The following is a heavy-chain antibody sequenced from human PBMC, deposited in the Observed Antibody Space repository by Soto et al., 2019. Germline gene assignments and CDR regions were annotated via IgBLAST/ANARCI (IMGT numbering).Heavy chain of an antibody. D-gene: IGHD6-6*01. CDR2: IYHSGST. CDR3: ARVVSRYSSSSRAYYFDY. V-gene: IGHV4-30-2*01. CDR1: GGSISSGGYS. J-gene: IGHJ4*02. Sequence: ASETLSLTCAVSGGSISSGGYSWSWIRQPPGKGLEWIGYIYHSGSTYYNPSLKSRVTISVDRSKNQFSLKLSSVTAADTAVYYCARVVSRYSSSSRAYYFDYWGQGTLVTVSS.